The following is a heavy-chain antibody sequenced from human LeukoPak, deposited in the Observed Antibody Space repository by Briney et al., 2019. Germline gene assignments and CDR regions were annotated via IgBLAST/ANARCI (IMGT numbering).Heavy chain of an antibody. V-gene: IGHV3-30*04. D-gene: IGHD3-10*01. J-gene: IGHJ4*03. CDR2: VSPDGTKK. CDR1: GFTFSSYA. Sequence: GGSLRLSCAASGFTFSSYAMHWARQAPGKGLEWLSIVSPDGTKKNYADSVKGRFTISRDSSENTLYLQMNSLRAEDTAVYYCGRDKLPGGSGSALDSWGHGTLVTVSS. CDR3: GRDKLPGGSGSALDS.